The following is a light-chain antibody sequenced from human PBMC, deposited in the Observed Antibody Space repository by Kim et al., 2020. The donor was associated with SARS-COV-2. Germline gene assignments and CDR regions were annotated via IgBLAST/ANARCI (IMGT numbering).Light chain of an antibody. J-gene: IGKJ4*01. CDR3: QQYGGSPLT. CDR1: QSLNSSY. V-gene: IGKV3-20*01. Sequence: GERATLSCRASQSLNSSYLAWLAWYQQKPGQAPRLLIYGASSRATGIPDRFSGSGSGTDFTLTISRLEPEDFAVYYCQQYGGSPLTFGGGTKLEIK. CDR2: GAS.